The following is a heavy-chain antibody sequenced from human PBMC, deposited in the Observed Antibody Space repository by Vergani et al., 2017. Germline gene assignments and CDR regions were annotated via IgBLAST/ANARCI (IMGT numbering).Heavy chain of an antibody. CDR2: IIPIFGIA. CDR1: GYTFTRYG. Sequence: QVQLVQSGAEVKKPGASVKVSCKASGYTFTRYGISWVRQAPGQGLEWMRGIIPIFGIANYAQKFQGRVTINADKSTSTAYMERSSLRSEDTAVYYCAMGRIAVAGKGGIYYYYYGMDVWGQGTTVTVSS. J-gene: IGHJ6*02. V-gene: IGHV1-69*10. CDR3: AMGRIAVAGKGGIYYYYYGMDV. D-gene: IGHD6-19*01.